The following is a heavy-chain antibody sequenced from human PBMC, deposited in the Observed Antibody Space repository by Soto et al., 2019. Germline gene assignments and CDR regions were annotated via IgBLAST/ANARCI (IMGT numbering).Heavy chain of an antibody. Sequence: SETLSLTCTVSGGCISSGGYYWSWIRQHPGKGLEWIGYIYYSGGTYYNPSLTSRLTISVDTSKNQFSLKLSSVTAADTAVYFCARGYSDYDTNWFDPWGQGALVTVSS. CDR1: GGCISSGGYY. CDR2: IYYSGGT. V-gene: IGHV4-31*03. CDR3: ARGYSDYDTNWFDP. J-gene: IGHJ5*02. D-gene: IGHD4-17*01.